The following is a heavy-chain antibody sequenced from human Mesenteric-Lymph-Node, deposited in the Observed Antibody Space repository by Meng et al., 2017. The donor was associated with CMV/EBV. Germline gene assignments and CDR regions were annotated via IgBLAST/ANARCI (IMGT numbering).Heavy chain of an antibody. CDR1: GFTFSSYA. CDR3: ARGGVHAY. D-gene: IGHD3-16*01. J-gene: IGHJ4*02. CDR2: ISGSGGGT. Sequence: GESLKISCVASGFTFSSYAMSWVRQAPGKGLEWVSGISGSGGGTYYADSVKGRFTISRDNAKNTLYLQMNSLRAEDTAVYYCARGGVHAYWGQGTLVTVSS. V-gene: IGHV3-23*01.